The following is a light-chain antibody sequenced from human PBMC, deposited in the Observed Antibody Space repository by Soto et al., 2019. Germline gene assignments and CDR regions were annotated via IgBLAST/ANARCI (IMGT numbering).Light chain of an antibody. V-gene: IGKV3-20*01. CDR3: HQYSSSRRT. J-gene: IGKJ1*01. Sequence: DIVLTQSPGTLSLSPGDRVTLSCRASQSVSSNFLAWYQQKPGQAPRLLIYGASNRAAGIPDRFSGSGSGTDFTLTISRLEPEDFAVYYCHQYSSSRRTFGQGTKVDIK. CDR2: GAS. CDR1: QSVSSNF.